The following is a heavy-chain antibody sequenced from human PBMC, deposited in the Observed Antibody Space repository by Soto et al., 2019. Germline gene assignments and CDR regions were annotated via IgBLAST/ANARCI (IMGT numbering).Heavy chain of an antibody. CDR1: GFTFNNYG. V-gene: IGHV3-33*01. D-gene: IGHD6-13*01. CDR2: IWYDGSNK. J-gene: IGHJ5*02. CDR3: ARDGSRSLYNWFAP. Sequence: QVQLVESGGGVGQPGRSLRLSCAASGFTFNNYGMHWVRQAPGKGLEWVAVIWYDGSNKYYADSVKGRFTISRDNSKNTLYLPINSLGGEDTAVYYCARDGSRSLYNWFAPWGQGTLVTVSS.